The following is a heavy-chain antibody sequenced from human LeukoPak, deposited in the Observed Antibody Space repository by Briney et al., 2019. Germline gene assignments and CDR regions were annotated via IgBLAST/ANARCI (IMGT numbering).Heavy chain of an antibody. CDR2: ITGDGTTT. J-gene: IGHJ4*02. Sequence: GGSLRLPCEASGLTFSNYGMSWVRQAPGKGLQWVSVITGDGTTTFYADSVKGRFTISRDNSKNMLYLQMSSLRAEDTAIYYCAKMQGYFDYWGQGTLVPVSS. CDR3: AKMQGYFDY. V-gene: IGHV3-23*01. CDR1: GLTFSNYG.